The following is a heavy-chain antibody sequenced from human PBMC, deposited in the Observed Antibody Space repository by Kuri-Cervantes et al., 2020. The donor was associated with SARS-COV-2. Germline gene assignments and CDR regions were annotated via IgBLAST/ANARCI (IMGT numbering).Heavy chain of an antibody. CDR2: IYTSGST. V-gene: IGHV4-4*07. Sequence: GSLRLSCTVSGGSISSYYWSWIRQPAGKGLEWIGRIYTSGSTNYNPSLKSRVTMSVDTSKNQFSLKLSSVTAADTAVYYRARSTASPYYFDYWGQGTLVTVSS. CDR3: ARSTASPYYFDY. J-gene: IGHJ4*02. CDR1: GGSISSYY.